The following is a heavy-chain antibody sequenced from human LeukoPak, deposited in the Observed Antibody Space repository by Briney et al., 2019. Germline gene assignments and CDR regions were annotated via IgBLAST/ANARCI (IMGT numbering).Heavy chain of an antibody. V-gene: IGHV3-7*05. CDR3: AKAALPITMVRGVDFDI. Sequence: AGGSLRLSCAASGVTFTSYWMTWVRQAPGKRLECVANINQDGSEKFYVDSVKGRFTISRDNSKNSLYLQMNSLRTEDTALYYCAKAALPITMVRGVDFDIWGQGTMVTVSS. J-gene: IGHJ3*02. CDR1: GVTFTSYW. D-gene: IGHD3-10*01. CDR2: INQDGSEK.